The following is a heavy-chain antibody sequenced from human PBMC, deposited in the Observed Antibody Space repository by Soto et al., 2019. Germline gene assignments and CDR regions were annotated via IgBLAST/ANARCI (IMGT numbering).Heavy chain of an antibody. D-gene: IGHD7-27*01. CDR3: ARGLGIRGNWFDP. CDR1: GFTFSSYW. J-gene: IGHJ5*02. V-gene: IGHV3-7*01. Sequence: EVQLVESGGGLVQPGGSLRLSCAASGFTFSSYWMSWVRQAPGKGLEWVANIKQDGSEKYYVDSVKGRFTISRDNAKNSLYLQMNSLRAEDTAGYYCARGLGIRGNWFDPWGQGTLVTVSS. CDR2: IKQDGSEK.